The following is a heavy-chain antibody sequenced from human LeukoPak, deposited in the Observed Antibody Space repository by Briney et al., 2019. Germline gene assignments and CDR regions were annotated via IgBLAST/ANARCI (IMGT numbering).Heavy chain of an antibody. CDR1: GFTFSSYG. V-gene: IGHV3-30*02. CDR3: ARVKYSGSYSDY. CDR2: IRYDGSNK. Sequence: GGSLRLSCAASGFTFSSYGMHWVRQAPGKGLEWVAFIRYDGSNKYYADSVKGRFTISRDNAKNSLYLQMNSLRAEDTALYYCARVKYSGSYSDYWGQGTLVTVSS. D-gene: IGHD1-26*01. J-gene: IGHJ4*02.